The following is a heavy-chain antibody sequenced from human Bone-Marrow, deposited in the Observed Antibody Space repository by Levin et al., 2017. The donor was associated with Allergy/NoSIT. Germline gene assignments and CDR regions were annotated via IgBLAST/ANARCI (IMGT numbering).Heavy chain of an antibody. D-gene: IGHD4-17*01. J-gene: IGHJ3*02. CDR3: TRSHYGDYPTGAFDI. Sequence: SQTLSLTCIVSDGSISGSYWSWIRQPPEKGLEWIGYIYYSGRTNYNPSLKRRVTISVDTSKNQFSLKLSSVTAADTAVYYCTRSHYGDYPTGAFDIWGQGTMVTVSS. CDR2: IYYSGRT. CDR1: DGSISGSY. V-gene: IGHV4-59*01.